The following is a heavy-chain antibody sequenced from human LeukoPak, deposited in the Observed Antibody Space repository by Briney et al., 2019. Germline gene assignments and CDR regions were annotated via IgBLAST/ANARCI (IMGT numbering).Heavy chain of an antibody. D-gene: IGHD2-21*01. V-gene: IGHV4-34*01. Sequence: SETLSLTCAVYGGSFSGYYWSWIRQPPGKGLEWIGEINHSGSTNYNPSLKSRVTISVDTSKNQFSLKLSSVTAADTAVYYCARVAKACGGDCYSDAFDIWGQRTMVTVSS. CDR2: INHSGST. CDR1: GGSFSGYY. J-gene: IGHJ3*02. CDR3: ARVAKACGGDCYSDAFDI.